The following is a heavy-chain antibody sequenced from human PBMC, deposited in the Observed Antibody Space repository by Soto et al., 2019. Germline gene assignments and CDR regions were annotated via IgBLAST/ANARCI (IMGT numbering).Heavy chain of an antibody. D-gene: IGHD2-8*01. CDR1: GDTFSSYA. CDR2: IIPIFGTA. CDR3: ARDRHGYCTNGVCYGHYYGMDV. V-gene: IGHV1-69*13. Sequence: GASVKVSCKASGDTFSSYAISWVRQAPGQGLEWMGGIIPIFGTANYAQKFQGRVTITADESTSTAYMELSSLRSEDTAVYYCARDRHGYCTNGVCYGHYYGMDVWGQGTTVTVSS. J-gene: IGHJ6*02.